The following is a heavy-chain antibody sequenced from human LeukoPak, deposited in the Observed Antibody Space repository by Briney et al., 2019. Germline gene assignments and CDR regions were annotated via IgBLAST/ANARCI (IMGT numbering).Heavy chain of an antibody. J-gene: IGHJ4*02. D-gene: IGHD3-22*01. CDR2: ISSSSSYI. CDR1: GFTFSSYS. V-gene: IGHV3-21*01. Sequence: NPGGSLRLSCAASGFTFSSYSMNWVRQAPGQGLEWVSSISSSSSYIYYADSVKGRFTISRDNAKNSLYLQMNSLRAEDTAVYYCARESFDGYFDYWGQGTLVTVSS. CDR3: ARESFDGYFDY.